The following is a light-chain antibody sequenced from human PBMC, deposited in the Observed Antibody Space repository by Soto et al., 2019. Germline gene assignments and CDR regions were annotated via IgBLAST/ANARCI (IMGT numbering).Light chain of an antibody. CDR1: QSVSNNY. CDR3: QQYGSSGT. J-gene: IGKJ1*01. V-gene: IGKV3-20*01. CDR2: GAS. Sequence: QAAGGVCVSPGEGATLSLRASQSVSNNYLAWYQQKPGQAPRLLIYGASNRATGIPDRFSGSGSGTDFTLTISRLEPEDFAVYYCQQYGSSGTFGQGTKVDIK.